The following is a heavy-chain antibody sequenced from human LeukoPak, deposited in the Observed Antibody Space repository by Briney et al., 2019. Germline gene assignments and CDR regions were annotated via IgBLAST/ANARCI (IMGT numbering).Heavy chain of an antibody. V-gene: IGHV4-59*08. CDR2: IYYSGST. Sequence: SETLSLTCTVSGGSISSYYWSWIRQPPGKGLEWIGYIYYSGSTNYNPSLKSRVTISVDTSKNQFSLKLSSVTAADTAVYYCAXLNRLRGIDYWGQGTLVTVSS. CDR1: GGSISSYY. J-gene: IGHJ4*02. D-gene: IGHD5-12*01. CDR3: AXLNRLRGIDY.